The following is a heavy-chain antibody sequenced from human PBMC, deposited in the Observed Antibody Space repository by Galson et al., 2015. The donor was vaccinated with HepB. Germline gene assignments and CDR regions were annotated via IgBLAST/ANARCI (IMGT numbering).Heavy chain of an antibody. Sequence: SLRLSCAASGFTFTNFAFHWVRQAPGQGLEWVSLISYDGNKIYYADPVKGRFNISRDNSKNTLYLLMNSLRAEDTAVYYCARDPAWAFLGSGYFDYWGQGALVTVSS. CDR2: ISYDGNKI. J-gene: IGHJ4*02. CDR3: ARDPAWAFLGSGYFDY. D-gene: IGHD3-16*01. V-gene: IGHV3-30-3*01. CDR1: GFTFTNFA.